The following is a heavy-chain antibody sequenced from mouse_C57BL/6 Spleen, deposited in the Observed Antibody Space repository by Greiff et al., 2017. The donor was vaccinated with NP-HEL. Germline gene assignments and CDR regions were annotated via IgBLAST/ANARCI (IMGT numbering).Heavy chain of an antibody. CDR3: ARFGKGDYYAMDY. D-gene: IGHD2-1*01. J-gene: IGHJ4*01. CDR1: GYTFTNYW. V-gene: IGHV1-63*01. Sequence: QVQLQQSGAELVRPGTSVKMSCKASGYTFTNYWIGWAKQRPGHGLEWIGDIYPGGGYTNYNEKFKGKATLTADKSSSTAYMQFSSLTSEDSAIYYCARFGKGDYYAMDYWGQGTSVTVSS. CDR2: IYPGGGYT.